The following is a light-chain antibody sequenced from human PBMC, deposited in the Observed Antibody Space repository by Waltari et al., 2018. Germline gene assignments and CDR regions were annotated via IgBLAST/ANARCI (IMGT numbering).Light chain of an antibody. CDR3: QQYYNLPPT. J-gene: IGKJ2*01. CDR2: DVS. Sequence: DIQMTQSPSSLSASVGDRVTITCQASQDVSHYVNWYQQRPGKAPKLLIYDVSNLQAGVPSRFSGRGSGTQFTLTISTLQLDDIATYSCQQYYNLPPTFGQGTKLEIK. V-gene: IGKV1-33*01. CDR1: QDVSHY.